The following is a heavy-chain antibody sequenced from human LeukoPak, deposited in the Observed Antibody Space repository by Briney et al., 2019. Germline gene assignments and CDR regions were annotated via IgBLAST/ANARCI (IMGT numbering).Heavy chain of an antibody. CDR3: ARDLNLPDAFDV. CDR1: GFTFSAYG. CDR2: VWYDGGNK. J-gene: IGHJ3*01. Sequence: GGSLRLSCAASGFTFSAYGMHWVRQAPGKGLEGVAVVWYDGGNKYYADSVKGRFSVSRDNSKNTLYLQMNSLRVEDTALYYCARDLNLPDAFDVWGQGTMVTVSS. D-gene: IGHD1-14*01. V-gene: IGHV3-33*01.